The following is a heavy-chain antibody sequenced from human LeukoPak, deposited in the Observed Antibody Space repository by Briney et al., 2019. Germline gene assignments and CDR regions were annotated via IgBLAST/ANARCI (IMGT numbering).Heavy chain of an antibody. D-gene: IGHD2-15*01. J-gene: IGHJ4*02. CDR1: GGSISSYY. V-gene: IGHV4-59*01. CDR2: IHYSGRT. Sequence: PSETLSLTCSVSGGSISSYYWSWIRQPPGKGLEWIGYIHYSGRTSSHPSLKSRLTISLDTSKNQFSLKLSSVTAADTAVYYCASPPGFWGQETLVTSSS. CDR3: ASPPGF.